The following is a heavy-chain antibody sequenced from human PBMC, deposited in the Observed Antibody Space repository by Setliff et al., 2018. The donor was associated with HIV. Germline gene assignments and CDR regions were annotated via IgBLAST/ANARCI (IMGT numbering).Heavy chain of an antibody. Sequence: GGSLRLSCAASGFTFSDYYMSWIRQAPGKGLEWVSYISSSGSTIYYANSVKGRFTISRDNAKNSLYLQMNSLRAEDTALYYCARRLGAGAFDIWGQGTMVTVSS. V-gene: IGHV3-11*01. CDR2: ISSSGSTI. J-gene: IGHJ3*02. CDR1: GFTFSDYY. CDR3: ARRLGAGAFDI. D-gene: IGHD7-27*01.